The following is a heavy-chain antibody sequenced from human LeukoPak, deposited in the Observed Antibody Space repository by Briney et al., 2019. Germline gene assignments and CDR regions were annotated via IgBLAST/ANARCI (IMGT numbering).Heavy chain of an antibody. Sequence: PGGSLRLSCVASGFTVSSYTMDWVRQAPGKGLEWVSSISSSRSYIYYADSVKGRFTISRDNAKNSLYLQMNSLRAEDTAMYYCARVGDWGQGTLVTVSS. CDR3: ARVGD. J-gene: IGHJ4*02. CDR1: GFTVSSYT. CDR2: ISSSRSYI. V-gene: IGHV3-21*01.